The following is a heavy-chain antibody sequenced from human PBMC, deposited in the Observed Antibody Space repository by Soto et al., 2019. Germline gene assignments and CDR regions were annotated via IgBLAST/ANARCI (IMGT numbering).Heavy chain of an antibody. CDR1: GFTFGSYG. V-gene: IGHV3-48*01. J-gene: IGHJ4*02. Sequence: GGSLRLSCAASGFTFGSYGMNWVRQAPGKGLEWVSYISSSSSTIYYADSVEGRFTISRDNAKNSLDLQMNSLRAEDTAVYYCAKDGGYSYGPYDYWGQGTLVTVSS. CDR3: AKDGGYSYGPYDY. CDR2: ISSSSSTI. D-gene: IGHD5-18*01.